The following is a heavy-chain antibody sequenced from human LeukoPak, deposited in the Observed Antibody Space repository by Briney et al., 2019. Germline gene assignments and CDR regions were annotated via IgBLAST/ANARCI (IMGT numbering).Heavy chain of an antibody. D-gene: IGHD2-15*01. Sequence: ASVKVSCKASGYTFTSYGINWVRQAPGQGLEWMGWISAYNGNTNYAQKLQGRVTMTTDTSTSTAYMELSRLRSDDTAVYYCAREYCSGGSCTEDGSEYFQHWGQGTLVTVSS. CDR3: AREYCSGGSCTEDGSEYFQH. V-gene: IGHV1-18*01. CDR1: GYTFTSYG. CDR2: ISAYNGNT. J-gene: IGHJ1*01.